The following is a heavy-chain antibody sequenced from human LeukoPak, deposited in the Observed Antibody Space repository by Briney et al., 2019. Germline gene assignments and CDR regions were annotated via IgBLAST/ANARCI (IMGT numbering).Heavy chain of an antibody. CDR3: ASNSAAGTVDYYYGMDA. CDR1: GGSFSGYY. V-gene: IGHV4-34*01. Sequence: PSETLSLTCAVYGGSFSGYYWSWIRQPPGKGLEWIGEINHSGSTNYNPSLKSRVTISVDTSKNQFSLKLSSVTAADTAVYYCASNSAAGTVDYYYGMDAWGQGTTVTVSS. D-gene: IGHD6-13*01. J-gene: IGHJ6*02. CDR2: INHSGST.